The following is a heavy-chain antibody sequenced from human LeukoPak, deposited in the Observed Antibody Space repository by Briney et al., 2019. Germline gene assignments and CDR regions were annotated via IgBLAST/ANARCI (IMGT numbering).Heavy chain of an antibody. Sequence: GGSLRLSCAASGFIFSDYHMNWIRQAPGKGLEWVSYISSSGSNTYYADSVKGRFTISRDNAKNLLYLQMSSLSAEDTSVYYCARSGASCYLGCGFDYCGQGTLVTVSS. V-gene: IGHV3-11*04. CDR1: GFIFSDYH. J-gene: IGHJ4*02. CDR3: ARSGASCYLGCGFDY. CDR2: ISSSGSNT. D-gene: IGHD2-15*01.